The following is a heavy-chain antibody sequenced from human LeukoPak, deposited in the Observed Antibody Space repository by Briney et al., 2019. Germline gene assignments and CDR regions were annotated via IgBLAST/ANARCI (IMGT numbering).Heavy chain of an antibody. Sequence: GGSLRLSCAASGFTFSIHGMHGLRQAPGKGLERVAVISYDGSNKYYADSVKGRFTISRDNSKNTLYLQMNSLRAEDTAVYYCSKDGGFDYWGQGTLVTVSS. CDR1: GFTFSIHG. CDR2: ISYDGSNK. D-gene: IGHD3-16*01. V-gene: IGHV3-30*18. CDR3: SKDGGFDY. J-gene: IGHJ4*02.